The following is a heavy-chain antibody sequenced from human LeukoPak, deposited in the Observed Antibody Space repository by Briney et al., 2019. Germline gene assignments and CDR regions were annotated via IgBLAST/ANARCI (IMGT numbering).Heavy chain of an antibody. J-gene: IGHJ4*02. Sequence: GGSLRLSCAASGFIFSTYSMNWVRQAPGKGLEWVSSISTSSYYIYYADSVKGRFTISRDNAKDSLYLQMNSLRAEDTAVYYCARESGSYDYWGQGTLVTVS. V-gene: IGHV3-21*01. D-gene: IGHD1-26*01. CDR1: GFIFSTYS. CDR3: ARESGSYDY. CDR2: ISTSSYYI.